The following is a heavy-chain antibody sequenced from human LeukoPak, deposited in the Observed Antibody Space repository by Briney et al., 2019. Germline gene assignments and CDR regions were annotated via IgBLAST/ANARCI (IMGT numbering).Heavy chain of an antibody. V-gene: IGHV3-30-3*01. CDR1: GFTFSSYA. D-gene: IGHD3-22*01. J-gene: IGHJ3*02. CDR3: ARDFTLWRSGRLSYYDSRGYSGESFDI. Sequence: GGSLRLSCAASGFTFSSYAMHWVRQAPGKGLEWVAVISYDGSNKYYADSVKGRFTISRDNSKNTLYLQMNSLRAEDTAVYYCARDFTLWRSGRLSYYDSRGYSGESFDIWGQGTMVTVSS. CDR2: ISYDGSNK.